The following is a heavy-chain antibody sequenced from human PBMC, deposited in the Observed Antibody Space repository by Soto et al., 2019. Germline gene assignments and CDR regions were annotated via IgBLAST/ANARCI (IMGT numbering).Heavy chain of an antibody. CDR3: ARIKKSGSPGDDAFDI. CDR1: GDTFSTYA. V-gene: IGHV1-69*18. D-gene: IGHD3-22*01. CDR2: IMTIFGTA. J-gene: IGHJ3*02. Sequence: QVQLVQSGAEVKKPGSSVKVSCKASGDTFSTYAITWVRQAPGQGLEWMGRIMTIFGTANYAQKLQGRVTFTADESTNTGYMELSSLRFEDTALYYCARIKKSGSPGDDAFDIWGQGTMVTVSS.